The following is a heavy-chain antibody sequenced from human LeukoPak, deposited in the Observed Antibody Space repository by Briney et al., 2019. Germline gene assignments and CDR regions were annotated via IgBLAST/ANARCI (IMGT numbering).Heavy chain of an antibody. CDR3: ARAPSEIGGYYPEYFRH. J-gene: IGHJ1*01. Sequence: GGSLRLSCAASGCTFSSFWMHWVRQAPGKGLVWVSRIKSDGSTNYADSVKGRFTISRDNAKNTVSLQMNSLRVEDTGVYYCARAPSEIGGYYPEYFRHWGQGTLVTVSS. V-gene: IGHV3-74*01. D-gene: IGHD3-22*01. CDR2: IKSDGST. CDR1: GCTFSSFW.